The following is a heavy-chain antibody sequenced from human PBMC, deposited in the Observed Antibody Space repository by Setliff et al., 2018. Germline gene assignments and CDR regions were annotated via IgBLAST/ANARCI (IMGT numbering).Heavy chain of an antibody. CDR2: ISYSGKT. D-gene: IGHD3-22*01. J-gene: IGHJ3*02. Sequence: SETLSLTCTVSGGSINSYYWSWIRQPPGKGLEWLGYISYSGKTNYNPSLKSRVTISVDTSKNQFSLKLSSVTAADTAVYYCARVAYYYDSSGYLSGAFDIWGQGTMVTVSS. CDR1: GGSINSYY. CDR3: ARVAYYYDSSGYLSGAFDI. V-gene: IGHV4-59*01.